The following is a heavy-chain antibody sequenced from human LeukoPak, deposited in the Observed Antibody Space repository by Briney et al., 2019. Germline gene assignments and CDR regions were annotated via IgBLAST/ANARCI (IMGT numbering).Heavy chain of an antibody. D-gene: IGHD3-10*01. CDR1: GGSISSGDYY. J-gene: IGHJ3*02. CDR2: IHYSGRT. CDR3: ARVRSDGSGTI. V-gene: IGHV4-30-4*08. Sequence: PSQTLSLTCTVSGGSISSGDYYWRWIRQPPGKGLEWIGYIHYSGRTYYNPSLKSRFPISVDTSKNQFSLKLSSVTAADTAVYFCARVRSDGSGTIWGQGTMVTVSS.